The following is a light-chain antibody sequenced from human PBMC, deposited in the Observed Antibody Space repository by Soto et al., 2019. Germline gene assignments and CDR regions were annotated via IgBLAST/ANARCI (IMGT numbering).Light chain of an antibody. Sequence: QSVLTQPPSVSGAPGQRVTISCTGTKSNIGGGYDVHWYQQIPGTAPKVLIYGNSNRPSGVPDRFSGSKSGTSASLAVTGLQAEDEADSYCQSYDDGLGALYVFGTGTKVTVL. CDR3: QSYDDGLGALYV. CDR1: KSNIGGGYD. CDR2: GNS. V-gene: IGLV1-40*01. J-gene: IGLJ1*01.